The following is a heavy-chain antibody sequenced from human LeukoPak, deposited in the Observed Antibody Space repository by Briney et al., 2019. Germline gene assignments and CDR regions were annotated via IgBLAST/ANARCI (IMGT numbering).Heavy chain of an antibody. Sequence: PSETLSLTCAVYGGSFSEYYWSWIRQPPGKGLEWIGEINHSGSTNYNPSLKSRVTISVDTSKNQFSLKLSSVTAADTAVYYCARTYCSSTSCYLLDSWGQGTLVTVSS. V-gene: IGHV4-34*01. CDR2: INHSGST. CDR3: ARTYCSSTSCYLLDS. D-gene: IGHD2-2*01. CDR1: GGSFSEYY. J-gene: IGHJ4*02.